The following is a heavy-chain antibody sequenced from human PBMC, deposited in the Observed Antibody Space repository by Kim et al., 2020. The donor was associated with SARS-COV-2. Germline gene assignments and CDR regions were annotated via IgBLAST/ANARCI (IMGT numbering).Heavy chain of an antibody. CDR2: ISYDGSNK. CDR1: GFTFSSYG. D-gene: IGHD6-19*01. V-gene: IGHV3-30*18. CDR3: AKVSGGWYLDDAFDI. Sequence: GGSLRLSCAASGFTFSSYGMHWVRQAPGKGLEWVAVISYDGSNKYYADSVKGRFTISRDNSKNTLYLQMNSLRAEDTAVYYCAKVSGGWYLDDAFDIWGQGTMVTVSS. J-gene: IGHJ3*02.